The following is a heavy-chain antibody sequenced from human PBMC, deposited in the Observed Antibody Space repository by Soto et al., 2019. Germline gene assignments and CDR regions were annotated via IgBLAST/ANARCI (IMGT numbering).Heavy chain of an antibody. CDR1: GGSISSYY. D-gene: IGHD3-22*01. J-gene: IGHJ2*01. CDR2: IYYSGST. Sequence: QVQLQESGPGLVKPSETLSLTCTVSGGSISSYYWSWIRQPPGKGLEWIGYIYYSGSTNYNPSLKSRVTISADTSKNQFSLKLSSVTAADTAVYYCARTTDRYDSSGLWYFDLRGRGTLVTVSS. CDR3: ARTTDRYDSSGLWYFDL. V-gene: IGHV4-59*01.